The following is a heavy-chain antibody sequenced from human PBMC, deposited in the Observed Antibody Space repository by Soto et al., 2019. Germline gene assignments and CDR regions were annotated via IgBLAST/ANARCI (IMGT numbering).Heavy chain of an antibody. CDR1: GGSISSGGYY. J-gene: IGHJ2*01. D-gene: IGHD2-21*02. V-gene: IGHV4-31*03. CDR3: ARTSRTAIPYFDL. Sequence: QVQLQESGPGLVKPSQPLSLTCTVSGGSISSGGYYWSWIRQHPGKGLEWIGYLYYSGSTYYNPSLKSRVTISVDTSKNQFSLKLSSVTAADTAVYYCARTSRTAIPYFDLWGRGTLVTVSS. CDR2: LYYSGST.